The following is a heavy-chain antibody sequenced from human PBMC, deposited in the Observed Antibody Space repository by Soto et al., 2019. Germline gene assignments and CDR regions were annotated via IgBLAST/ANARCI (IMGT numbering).Heavy chain of an antibody. V-gene: IGHV4-34*01. J-gene: IGHJ6*02. CDR1: GGSFSGYY. D-gene: IGHD3-3*01. Sequence: PSETLSLTCAVYGGSFSGYYWSWIRQPPGKGLEWIGEINHSGSTNYNPSLKSRVTISVDTSKNQFSLKLSSVTAADTAVYYCARQYYDFWSGHAGYYYYGMDVWGQGTTVTVSS. CDR3: ARQYYDFWSGHAGYYYYGMDV. CDR2: INHSGST.